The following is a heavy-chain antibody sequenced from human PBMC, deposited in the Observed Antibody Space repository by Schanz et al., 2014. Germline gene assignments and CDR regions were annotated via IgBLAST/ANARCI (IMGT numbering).Heavy chain of an antibody. Sequence: EVQLVESGGGLIQPGGSLRLSCAASGFGFSSYSMNWVRQAPGKGLEWVSYISGSSRTIYYADSMKGRFTVSRDNAENALYLQMNSLRSEDTDLYFCARGGSRSHYHLDYSGQGTLVTFSS. V-gene: IGHV3-48*01. CDR3: ARGGSRSHYHLDY. D-gene: IGHD1-26*01. CDR1: GFGFSSYS. J-gene: IGHJ4*02. CDR2: ISGSSRTI.